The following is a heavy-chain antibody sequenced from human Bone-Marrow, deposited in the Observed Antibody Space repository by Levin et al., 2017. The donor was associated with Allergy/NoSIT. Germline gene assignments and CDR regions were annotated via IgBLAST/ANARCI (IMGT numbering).Heavy chain of an antibody. D-gene: IGHD1-26*01. CDR2: SCWDDEK. Sequence: SGPTLVKPTQTLTLTCTFSGFSLTRGVGVAWIRQSPGKALEWLALSCWDDEKRYSPSLRNRLTITKDTSKNQVVLTMTNMDPADTATYYCVHGYYGSWTINWFDPWGQGALVTVSS. J-gene: IGHJ5*02. CDR3: VHGYYGSWTINWFDP. CDR1: GFSLTRGVG. V-gene: IGHV2-5*02.